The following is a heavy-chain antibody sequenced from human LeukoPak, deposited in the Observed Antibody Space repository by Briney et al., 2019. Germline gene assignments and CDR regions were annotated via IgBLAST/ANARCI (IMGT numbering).Heavy chain of an antibody. V-gene: IGHV4-39*01. CDR2: IYYSGTT. D-gene: IGHD5-18*01. CDR1: GGSISSYY. Sequence: PSETLSLTCTVSGGSISSYYWGWIRQPPGKGLEWIGSIYYSGTTYYNPSLKSRVTISVDTSKNQFSLKLSSVTAADTAVYYCASSSGYSYGYLYWGQGTLVTVSS. J-gene: IGHJ4*02. CDR3: ASSSGYSYGYLY.